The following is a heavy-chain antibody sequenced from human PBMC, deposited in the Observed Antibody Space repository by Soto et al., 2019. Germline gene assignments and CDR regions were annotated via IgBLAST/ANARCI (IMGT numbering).Heavy chain of an antibody. V-gene: IGHV5-51*01. CDR1: GYRFTSYW. CDR2: IFPSDSDT. D-gene: IGHD3-22*01. J-gene: IGHJ5*02. Sequence: GECLKISCRTSGYRFTSYWIAWVRQVPGKGLVWMGIIFPSDSDTRYSPSFQGQVTISADRSTRTVFLQWASLKASDTAVYFCARKDKSGYFNWFDPWGQGTLVTVSS. CDR3: ARKDKSGYFNWFDP.